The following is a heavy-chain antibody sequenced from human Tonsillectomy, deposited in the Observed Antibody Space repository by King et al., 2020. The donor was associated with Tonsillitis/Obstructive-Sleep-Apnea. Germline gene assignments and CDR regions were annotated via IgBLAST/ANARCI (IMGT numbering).Heavy chain of an antibody. J-gene: IGHJ5*02. V-gene: IGHV4-39*01. CDR1: GGSISSSSVY. D-gene: IGHD6-13*01. CDR3: ARGRSWFYNWFDP. CDR2: IYSTGST. Sequence: QLQESGPGVVKPSETLSLNCTVSGGSISSSSVYWCWIRQPPGKGLEWIGSIYSTGSTSYNPPLKSRVTMSVDTSKNQFSLKLSSVTAADTAIYYCARGRSWFYNWFDPWGQGTLVTVSS.